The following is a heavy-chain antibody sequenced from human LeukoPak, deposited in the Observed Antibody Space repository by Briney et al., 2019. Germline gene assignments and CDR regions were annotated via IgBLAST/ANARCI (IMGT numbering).Heavy chain of an antibody. CDR2: IYYSGST. V-gene: IGHV4-39*07. CDR1: GGSISNTSYY. J-gene: IGHJ5*02. CDR3: ARRFSIRAGVRGAYNWFDP. Sequence: SETLSLTCTVSGGSISNTSYYWGWIRQPPGKGLEWIGSIYYSGSTNYNPSLKSRVTISVDTSKNQFSLKLSSVTAADTAVYYCARRFSIRAGVRGAYNWFDPWGQGTLVTVSS. D-gene: IGHD3-10*01.